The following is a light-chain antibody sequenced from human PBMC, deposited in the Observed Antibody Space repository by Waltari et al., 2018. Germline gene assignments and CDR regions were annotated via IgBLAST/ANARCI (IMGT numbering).Light chain of an antibody. CDR3: QKCASAPFT. J-gene: IGKJ3*01. CDR2: DAS. Sequence: DIQMTQSPSSLSASLGDRVTITCRASQAISNSVAWYQQKPGKGPKRLIYDASTSQSGVPSRFSGSGSGTDFTLTISSLQPEDLATYYCQKCASAPFTFGPGTKVDI. V-gene: IGKV1-27*01. CDR1: QAISNS.